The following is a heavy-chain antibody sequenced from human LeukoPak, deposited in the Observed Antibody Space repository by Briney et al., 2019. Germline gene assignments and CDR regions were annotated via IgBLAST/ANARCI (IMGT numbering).Heavy chain of an antibody. CDR2: ISSYSTYI. Sequence: AGGSLRLSCAASGFTFSSYSMNWVRQAPGKGLEWVSSISSYSTYIYYADSVKGRFTISRDNAKNSLYLQMNSLRAEDTALYYCARDWSDYGDYGGAFDIWGQGTMVTVSS. D-gene: IGHD4-17*01. V-gene: IGHV3-21*01. CDR1: GFTFSSYS. CDR3: ARDWSDYGDYGGAFDI. J-gene: IGHJ3*02.